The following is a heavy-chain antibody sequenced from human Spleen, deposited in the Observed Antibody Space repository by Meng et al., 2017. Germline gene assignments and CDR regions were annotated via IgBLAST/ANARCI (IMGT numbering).Heavy chain of an antibody. Sequence: QVQRVQSGSGVHKPEPPVMLSCKASGYTFTSYAMPWVRQAPGKRLEWMGWINAGNGNTKYSQKFQGRVSITRDTSASTTYMELCSLRSEDPAVYYCAKALGWGSSPDYWGQGILVTVSS. CDR3: AKALGWGSSPDY. CDR1: GYTFTSYA. CDR2: INAGNGNT. D-gene: IGHD2-21*01. J-gene: IGHJ4*02. V-gene: IGHV1-3*01.